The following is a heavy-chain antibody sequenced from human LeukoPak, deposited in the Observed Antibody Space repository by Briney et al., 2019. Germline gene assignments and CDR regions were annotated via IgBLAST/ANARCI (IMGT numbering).Heavy chain of an antibody. J-gene: IGHJ6*02. Sequence: GASLRLSCAASGFTFSSYGMSWVRQARGKGLEWVSAISRSGDNTYYADSVKGRFTISRDNSKNTLYLQMNSLRAEDTALYYCARGGGMDVWGQGTTVTVSS. CDR2: ISRSGDNT. V-gene: IGHV3-23*01. CDR3: ARGGGMDV. CDR1: GFTFSSYG.